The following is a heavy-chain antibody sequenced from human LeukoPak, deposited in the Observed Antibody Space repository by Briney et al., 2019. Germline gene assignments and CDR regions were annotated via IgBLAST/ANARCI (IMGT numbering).Heavy chain of an antibody. D-gene: IGHD1-26*01. Sequence: GGSLRLPCEASGFTFYRHAMYWVPQVPGKGLEGVLYISSSGSTIYYADSVKGRFTISRDNAKNSLYLQMNSLRAEDTAVYYCARDSGSYEGRYFDYWGQGTLVTVSS. CDR1: GFTFYRHA. J-gene: IGHJ4*02. CDR2: ISSSGSTI. V-gene: IGHV3-48*03. CDR3: ARDSGSYEGRYFDY.